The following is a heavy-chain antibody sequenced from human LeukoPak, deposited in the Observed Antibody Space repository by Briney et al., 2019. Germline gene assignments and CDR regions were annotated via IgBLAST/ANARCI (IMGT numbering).Heavy chain of an antibody. Sequence: HTGGSLRLSCAASGFIVSSNYMSWVRQAPGKGLEWVSVIYSGGTTYYADSVKSRFTIFRDNSKNTLYLQMNSLRAEDTAVYYCVRGASKWLSPDFDYWGQGTLVTVSS. J-gene: IGHJ4*02. D-gene: IGHD3-22*01. CDR3: VRGASKWLSPDFDY. CDR1: GFIVSSNY. CDR2: IYSGGTT. V-gene: IGHV3-53*01.